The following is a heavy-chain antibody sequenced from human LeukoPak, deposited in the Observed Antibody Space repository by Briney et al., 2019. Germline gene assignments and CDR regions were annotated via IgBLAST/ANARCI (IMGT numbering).Heavy chain of an antibody. CDR1: GGSITTSY. CDR3: ARDPNSAL. CDR2: VHTTGST. Sequence: PSETLSLTCTVSGGSITTSYWSWIRQPAGKRLEWIGRVHTTGSTNYNPSFLSRVTMSIDTSKTQFALKLTSVTAADTAVYYCARDPNSALWGQGILVTVSS. D-gene: IGHD4-23*01. J-gene: IGHJ4*02. V-gene: IGHV4-4*07.